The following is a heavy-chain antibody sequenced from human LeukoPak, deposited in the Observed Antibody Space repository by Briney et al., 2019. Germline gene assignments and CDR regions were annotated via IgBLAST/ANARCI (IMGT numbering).Heavy chain of an antibody. J-gene: IGHJ4*02. CDR2: ISSSSSTI. V-gene: IGHV3-48*01. CDR1: GFTFSSYS. CDR3: AREGYDFWSGYRNYFDY. D-gene: IGHD3-3*01. Sequence: PGGSLRLSCAASGFTFSSYSMNWVRQAPGKGLEWVSYISSSSSTIYYADSVKGRFTISRDNAKNSLYLQVNSLRAEDTAVYYCAREGYDFWSGYRNYFDYWGQGTLVTVSS.